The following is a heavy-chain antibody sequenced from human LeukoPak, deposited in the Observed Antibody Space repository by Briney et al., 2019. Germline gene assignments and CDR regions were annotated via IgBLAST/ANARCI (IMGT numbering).Heavy chain of an antibody. D-gene: IGHD2-2*01. CDR1: GGSISSYY. CDR3: ARAGQYCSSTSCQMDY. V-gene: IGHV4-59*01. J-gene: IGHJ4*02. Sequence: SETLSLTCTVSGGSISSYYWSWIRQPPGKGLEWIGYIYYSGGTNYNPSLKSRVTISVDTSKNQSSLKLSSVTAADTAVYYCARAGQYCSSTSCQMDYWGQGTLVTVSS. CDR2: IYYSGGT.